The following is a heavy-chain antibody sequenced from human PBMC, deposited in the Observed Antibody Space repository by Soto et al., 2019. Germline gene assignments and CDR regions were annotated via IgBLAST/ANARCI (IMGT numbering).Heavy chain of an antibody. D-gene: IGHD6-6*01. Sequence: PGESLKISCAASGFTFSSYAVHWVRQAPGKGLEWVAVISSDGSNKLYADSVKGRFTISRDNSKNTLYLQMNSLRAEDTAVYYCARCKYTSSSGDYYYYYGMDVWGQGTTVTVSS. J-gene: IGHJ6*02. CDR3: ARCKYTSSSGDYYYYYGMDV. CDR1: GFTFSSYA. CDR2: ISSDGSNK. V-gene: IGHV3-30-3*01.